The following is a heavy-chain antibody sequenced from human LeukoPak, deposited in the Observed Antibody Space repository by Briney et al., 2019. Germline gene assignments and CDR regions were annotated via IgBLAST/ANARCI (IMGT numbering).Heavy chain of an antibody. D-gene: IGHD3-22*01. CDR1: GGSISSSSYY. Sequence: SETLSLTCTVSGGSISSSSYYLGWIRQPPGKGLEWIGSIYYSGSTYYNPSLKSRVTISVDTSKNQFSLKLSSVTAADTAVYYCARLFDSSGYSQYWGQGTLVTVSS. V-gene: IGHV4-39*01. J-gene: IGHJ4*02. CDR3: ARLFDSSGYSQY. CDR2: IYYSGST.